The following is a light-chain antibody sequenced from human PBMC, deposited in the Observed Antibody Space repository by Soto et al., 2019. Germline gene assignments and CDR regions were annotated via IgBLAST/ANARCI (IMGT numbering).Light chain of an antibody. CDR2: DAS. CDR1: QSVRTY. J-gene: IGKJ5*01. CDR3: QQRNTWPPIT. V-gene: IGKV3-11*01. Sequence: EIVLTQSPVTLSLSPVARATLSCRASQSVRTYLAWYQVKPGQAHRLLIYDASRRASGVPDRFSGSGSGTDFTLTIRRLEPEDLALYYCQQRNTWPPITFGQGKRVEIK.